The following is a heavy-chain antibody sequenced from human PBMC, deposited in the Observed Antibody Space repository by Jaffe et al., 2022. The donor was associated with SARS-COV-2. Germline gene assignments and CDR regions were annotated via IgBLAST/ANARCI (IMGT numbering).Heavy chain of an antibody. J-gene: IGHJ4*02. D-gene: IGHD6-6*01. V-gene: IGHV3-23*01. CDR3: AKGTVRQGWDY. CDR1: GFTFSSCA. Sequence: EVQLLESGGGLVQPGGSLRLSCAASGFTFSSCAMIWVRQAPGRGLEFVSAINGVDGSIDYADSVKGRFTITTDSSSNTLYLQMNTLRAEDTAIYYCAKGTVRQGWDYWGQGTLLTVSS. CDR2: INGVDGSI.